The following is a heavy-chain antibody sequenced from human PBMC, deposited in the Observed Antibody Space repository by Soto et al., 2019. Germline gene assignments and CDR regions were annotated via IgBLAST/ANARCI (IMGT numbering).Heavy chain of an antibody. D-gene: IGHD2-2*01. CDR3: ARGYQASGFDS. J-gene: IGHJ4*02. V-gene: IGHV4-59*01. Sequence: SEPLSLTCTVSGGSISTYYWSWIRQPPGKALEWIGYIYYTGSTDYNPSLKSRVTISVDTSKDQFSLKLASVTAADTAVYYCARGYQASGFDSWGQGTLVTVSS. CDR1: GGSISTYY. CDR2: IYYTGST.